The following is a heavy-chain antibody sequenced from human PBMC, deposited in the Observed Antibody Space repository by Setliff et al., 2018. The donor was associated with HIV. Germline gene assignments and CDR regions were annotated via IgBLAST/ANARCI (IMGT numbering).Heavy chain of an antibody. J-gene: IGHJ2*01. CDR1: GGSIGSFY. Sequence: PSETLSLTCTVSGGSIGSFYWSWIRQPPGKTLEWIGYVSYSGSTKYNPSLKSRVTISLATSKNQFSLNLRSVTATDTAVYYCARNGPTKIPYDFWGRGTLVTVSS. V-gene: IGHV4-59*12. CDR3: ARNGPTKIPYDF. CDR2: VSYSGST. D-gene: IGHD2-8*01.